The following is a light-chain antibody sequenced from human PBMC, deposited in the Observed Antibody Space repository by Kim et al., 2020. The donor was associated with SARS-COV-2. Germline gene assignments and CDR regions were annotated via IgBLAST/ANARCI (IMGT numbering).Light chain of an antibody. V-gene: IGKV3-20*01. J-gene: IGKJ5*01. Sequence: EIVLTQSPGTLSLSPGERATLSCRASQSVRSNQLAWYRQKPGQAPRLLIYGASSRATGIPDRFSGGGSRTDFTLTISRLEPEDVAVFYCQQYADSPLTFGQGTRLEIK. CDR2: GAS. CDR1: QSVRSNQ. CDR3: QQYADSPLT.